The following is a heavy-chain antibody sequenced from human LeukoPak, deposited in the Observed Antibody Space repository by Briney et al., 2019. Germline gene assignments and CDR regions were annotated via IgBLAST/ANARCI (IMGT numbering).Heavy chain of an antibody. CDR1: GFTFYTYG. Sequence: AGGSLRLSCAASGFTFYTYGMKWIRQAPGKGLEWVSTISGSGSNTYYADSVKGRFTIFIDNSRNILYLQMNSLRAEDTAVYYCAKAITALVLTTWDSWGQGTLVTVSP. CDR2: ISGSGSNT. CDR3: AKAITALVLTTWDS. V-gene: IGHV3-23*01. J-gene: IGHJ4*02. D-gene: IGHD2-8*02.